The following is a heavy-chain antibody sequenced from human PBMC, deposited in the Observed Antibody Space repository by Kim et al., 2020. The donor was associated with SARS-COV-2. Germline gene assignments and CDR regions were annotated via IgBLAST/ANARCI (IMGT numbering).Heavy chain of an antibody. D-gene: IGHD1-26*01. CDR1: GFTFSSYG. CDR3: ARDGIVGATGIDY. V-gene: IGHV3-33*01. CDR2: IWYDGSNK. Sequence: GGSLRLSCAASGFTFSSYGMHWVRQAPGKGLEWVAVIWYDGSNKYYADSVKGRFTISRDNSKNTLYLQMNSLRAEDTAVYYCARDGIVGATGIDYWGQGTLVTVPS. J-gene: IGHJ4*02.